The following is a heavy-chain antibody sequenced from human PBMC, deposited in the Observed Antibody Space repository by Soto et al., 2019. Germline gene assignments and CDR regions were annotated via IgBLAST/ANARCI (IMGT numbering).Heavy chain of an antibody. CDR1: GNSFTTYY. CDR2: INPSGGRT. D-gene: IGHD3-22*01. J-gene: IGHJ4*02. CDR3: AGLYHYDSSGYYDY. V-gene: IGHV1-46*01. Sequence: ASVKVSCKASGNSFTTYYMHWVRQAPGQGLEWMGIINPSGGRTTCAQKSQGRVTMTRDTSTSTFHMELSSLTSEDTAVYYCAGLYHYDSSGYYDYWGQGTLVTVSS.